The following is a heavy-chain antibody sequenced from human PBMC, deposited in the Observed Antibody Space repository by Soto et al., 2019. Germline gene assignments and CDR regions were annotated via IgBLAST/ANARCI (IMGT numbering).Heavy chain of an antibody. J-gene: IGHJ4*02. Sequence: MQLEESGGGVVQPGRSLRLSCVASGFTLSHYGMHWVRQAPGKGLEWVANIRPDGSETNYVESVKGRFTTSRDNAKNSLFLQMNSLRADDTAVCYCAGWGGHDYNYWGQGILVTVSS. CDR3: AGWGGHDYNY. D-gene: IGHD4-4*01. CDR1: GFTLSHYG. CDR2: IRPDGSET. V-gene: IGHV3-7*03.